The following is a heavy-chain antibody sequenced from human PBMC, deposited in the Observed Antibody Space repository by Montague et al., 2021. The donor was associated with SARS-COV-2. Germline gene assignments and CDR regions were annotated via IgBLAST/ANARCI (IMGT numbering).Heavy chain of an antibody. V-gene: IGHV4-34*01. Sequence: SETLSLTCAVHGGSFSTYSWNWIRQPPGKGLEWIGEIHHGGSTNYNPSLKSRVTISADTSKNQFSLKLTSVAAAATAVYYCASLGDGVVPSPILGVGPYYSYCYMDVWGKGTTVTVSS. J-gene: IGHJ6*03. CDR1: GGSFSTYS. CDR3: ASLGDGVVPSPILGVGPYYSYCYMDV. CDR2: IHHGGST. D-gene: IGHD3-10*01.